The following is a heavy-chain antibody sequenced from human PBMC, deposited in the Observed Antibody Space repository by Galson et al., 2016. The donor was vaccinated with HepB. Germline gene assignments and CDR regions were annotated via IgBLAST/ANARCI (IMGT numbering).Heavy chain of an antibody. V-gene: IGHV3-30*03. Sequence: SLRLSCAASGFTFSNYGIHWVRQVSGKGLEWVAVMAFDGSDKYYTDSVRGRFTISRDNAKNSLYLQMNSLRAEDTAVYYCVRNLPPGGDYSVDYWGQGTLVTVSS. CDR3: VRNLPPGGDYSVDY. J-gene: IGHJ4*02. CDR2: MAFDGSDK. D-gene: IGHD4-17*01. CDR1: GFTFSNYG.